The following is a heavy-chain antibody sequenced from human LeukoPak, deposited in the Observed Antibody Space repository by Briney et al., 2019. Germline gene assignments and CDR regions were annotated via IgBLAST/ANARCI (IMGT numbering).Heavy chain of an antibody. CDR2: INPNSGGT. J-gene: IGHJ3*02. D-gene: IGHD4-17*01. CDR1: GYTFTGYY. V-gene: IGHV1-2*04. Sequence: ASVNVSCKASGYTFTGYYMHWVRQAPGQGLEWMGWINPNSGGTNYAQKFQGWVTMTRDTSISTAYMELSTLRSDDTAVYYCARQADYGDSLDAFDIWGQGTMVTVSS. CDR3: ARQADYGDSLDAFDI.